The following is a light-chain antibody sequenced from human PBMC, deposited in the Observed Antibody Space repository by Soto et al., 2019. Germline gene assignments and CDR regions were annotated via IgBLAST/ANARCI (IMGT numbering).Light chain of an antibody. Sequence: QSALTQSASVSGSPGQSITLSCTGTSSDVGGYDYVSWYQQHPGKAPKLMISDVSNRPSGVSNRFSGSTSGNTASLTIFGLQAEDEADYYCSSYTSSSPPYVFGTGTKVTVL. CDR1: SSDVGGYDY. J-gene: IGLJ1*01. V-gene: IGLV2-14*03. CDR2: DVS. CDR3: SSYTSSSPPYV.